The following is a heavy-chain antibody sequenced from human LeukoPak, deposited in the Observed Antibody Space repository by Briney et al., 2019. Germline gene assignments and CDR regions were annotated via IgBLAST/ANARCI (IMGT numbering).Heavy chain of an antibody. D-gene: IGHD3-10*01. CDR1: GGSISSYY. CDR3: ARVTMVRGVIIHYYYMDV. V-gene: IGHV4-59*01. Sequence: SETLSLTCTVSGGSISSYYWSWIRQPPGKGLEWIGYIYYSGSTNYNPSLKSRVTISVDTSKNQFSLKLSSVTAADTAVYYCARVTMVRGVIIHYYYMDVWGKGTTVTISS. CDR2: IYYSGST. J-gene: IGHJ6*03.